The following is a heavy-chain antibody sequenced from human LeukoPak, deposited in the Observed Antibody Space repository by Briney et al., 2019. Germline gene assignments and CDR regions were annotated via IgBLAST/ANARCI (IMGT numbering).Heavy chain of an antibody. CDR1: GFTFSSYW. Sequence: PGGSLRLSCTVSGFTFSSYWMSWVRQARGKGLEWVANIKQDGSEKYYVDSVKGRFTISRDNAKNSLYLQMNSLRAEDTAMYYCARKNGLDVWGQGTTVTVSS. CDR2: IKQDGSEK. V-gene: IGHV3-7*01. CDR3: ARKNGLDV. J-gene: IGHJ6*02.